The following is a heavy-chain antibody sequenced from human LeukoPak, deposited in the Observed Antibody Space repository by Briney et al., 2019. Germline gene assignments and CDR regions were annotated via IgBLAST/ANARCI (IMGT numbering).Heavy chain of an antibody. CDR3: ARVMDFWSGPNWFDP. D-gene: IGHD3-3*01. V-gene: IGHV3-21*01. J-gene: IGHJ5*02. Sequence: KPGGSLRLSCAASGFTFSSYSMNWVRQAPGKGLEWVSSTSSSSSYIYYADSVKGRFTISRDNAKNSLYLQMNSLRAEDTAVYYCARVMDFWSGPNWFDPWGQGTLVTVSS. CDR1: GFTFSSYS. CDR2: TSSSSSYI.